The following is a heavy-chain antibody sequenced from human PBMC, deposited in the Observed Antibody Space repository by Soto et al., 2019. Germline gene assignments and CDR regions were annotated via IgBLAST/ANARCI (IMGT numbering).Heavy chain of an antibody. J-gene: IGHJ4*02. CDR3: AKVPEDFWSGYSGYSFDY. CDR1: GFTFSSYA. D-gene: IGHD3-3*01. Sequence: PGGSLRLSCAASGFTFSSYAMSWVRQAPGKGLEWVSAISGSGGSTYYADSVKGRFTISRDNSKNTLYLQMNSLRAEDTAVYYCAKVPEDFWSGYSGYSFDYWGQGTLVTVSS. CDR2: ISGSGGST. V-gene: IGHV3-23*01.